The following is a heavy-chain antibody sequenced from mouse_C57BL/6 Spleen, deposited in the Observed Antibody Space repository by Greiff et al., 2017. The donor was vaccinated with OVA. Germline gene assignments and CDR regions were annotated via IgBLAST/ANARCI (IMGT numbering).Heavy chain of an antibody. CDR2: IDSSDSCT. Sequence: VQLQQSGAGLVQPGESVKLSCKASGYTFTSYWMQWVNQTPGQGLEWIGEIDSSDSCTNYKQKFKGQVTFSLDTSSSTAYRQLSSQTSKDAAGYDCAANWGEVYWGKGTTLTVSA. J-gene: IGHJ2*01. CDR3: AANWGEVY. CDR1: GYTFTSYW. D-gene: IGHD4-1*01. V-gene: IGHV1-50*01.